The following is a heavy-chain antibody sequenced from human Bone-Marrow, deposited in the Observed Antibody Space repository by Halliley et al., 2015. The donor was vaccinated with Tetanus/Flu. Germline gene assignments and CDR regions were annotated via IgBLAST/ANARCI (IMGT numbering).Heavy chain of an antibody. Sequence: QLVQSGAEVKKPGSSVKVSCKASGGSFSDDAINWVRQAPGQGLEWMGGLIPIFGILNYAQKFQGRVMISVDESTSTTYMELSSLRSDDTAVYSCARGLGYCRGTDCTYYGLDVWGQGTTVIVSS. CDR3: ARGLGYCRGTDCTYYGLDV. CDR2: LIPIFGIL. J-gene: IGHJ6*02. CDR1: GGSFSDDA. D-gene: IGHD2-2*01. V-gene: IGHV1-69*01.